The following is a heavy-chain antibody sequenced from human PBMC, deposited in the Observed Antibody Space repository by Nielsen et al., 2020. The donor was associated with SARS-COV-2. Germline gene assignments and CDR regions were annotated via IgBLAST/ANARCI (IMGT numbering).Heavy chain of an antibody. D-gene: IGHD3-10*01. V-gene: IGHV3-23*01. CDR2: ISGSGGST. CDR3: ANLGDLAYFDY. CDR1: GFTFSSYA. J-gene: IGHJ4*02. Sequence: GESLKISCAASGFTFSSYAMSWVRQAPGKGLEWVSAISGSGGSTYYADSVKGRFTISRDNSKNTLYLQMNSLRAEDTAVYYCANLGDLAYFDYWGQGTLVTVST.